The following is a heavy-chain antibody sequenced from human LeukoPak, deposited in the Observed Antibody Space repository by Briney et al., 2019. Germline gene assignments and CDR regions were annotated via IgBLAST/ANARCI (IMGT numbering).Heavy chain of an antibody. V-gene: IGHV4-30-2*01. CDR1: GGSISSGGYY. D-gene: IGHD2-21*01. CDR3: ARVEAYCGGDCLQDFDY. CDR2: IYHSGST. J-gene: IGHJ4*02. Sequence: PSQTLSLTCTVSGGSISSGGYYWSWIRQPPGKGLEWIGYIYHSGSTYYNPSLKSRVTISVDRSKNQFSLKLSSVTAADTAVYYCARVEAYCGGDCLQDFDYWGQGTLVTVSS.